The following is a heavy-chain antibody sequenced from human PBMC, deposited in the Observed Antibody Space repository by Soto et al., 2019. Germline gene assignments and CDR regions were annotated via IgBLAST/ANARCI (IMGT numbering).Heavy chain of an antibody. CDR3: ARGVERGYYYGMDV. CDR1: AYTFTNYG. D-gene: IGHD2-15*01. J-gene: IGHJ6*02. Sequence: GASVKVSCKASAYTFTNYGISWVRQAPGQGLEWMGWIITNFGTANYAQKFQGRVTITTDESTSTAYMELSSLRSEDTAVYYCARGVERGYYYGMDVWGQGTTVTVSS. V-gene: IGHV1-18*01. CDR2: IITNFGTA.